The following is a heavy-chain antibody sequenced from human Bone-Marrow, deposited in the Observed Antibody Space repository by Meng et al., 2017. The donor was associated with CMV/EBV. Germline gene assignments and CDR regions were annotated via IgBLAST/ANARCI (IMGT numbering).Heavy chain of an antibody. D-gene: IGHD5-12*01. CDR2: IIPILGIA. J-gene: IGHJ4*02. V-gene: IGHV1-69*10. CDR1: GGTFSSYA. Sequence: SVKVSCKASGGTFSSYAISWVRQAPGQGLEWMGGIIPILGIANYAQKFQGRVTITADKSTSTAYMELSSLRSEDTAVYYCAREVDIGYDFDYWGQGTLVTVSS. CDR3: AREVDIGYDFDY.